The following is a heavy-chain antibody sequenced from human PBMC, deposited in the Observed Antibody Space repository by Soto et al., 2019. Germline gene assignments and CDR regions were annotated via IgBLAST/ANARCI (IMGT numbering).Heavy chain of an antibody. CDR2: IYPGDSDT. CDR3: ERSYYYDSSGYYPGRYYFDY. CDR1: GYSFTSYW. D-gene: IGHD3-22*01. V-gene: IGHV5-51*01. Sequence: LGESLKISCKGSGYSFTSYWIGWVRQMPGKGLEWMGIIYPGDSDTRYSPSFQGQVTISADKSISTAYLQWSSLKASDTAMYYCERSYYYDSSGYYPGRYYFDYWGQGTLVTVSS. J-gene: IGHJ4*02.